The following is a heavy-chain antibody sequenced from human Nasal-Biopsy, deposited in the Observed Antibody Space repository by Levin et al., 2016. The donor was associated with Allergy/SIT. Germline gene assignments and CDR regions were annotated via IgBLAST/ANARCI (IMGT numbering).Heavy chain of an antibody. D-gene: IGHD6-19*01. CDR3: AKSLAVATTPFDH. CDR2: IGGSGANT. CDR1: GFTFSLDA. Sequence: GESLKISCEGTGFTFSLDAMSWVRQAPGKGLEWVSTIGGSGANTFYAGSVRDRFTVSRDNSKNTLYLQMDSLRADDTAVYYCAKSLAVATTPFDHWGHGILVTVSA. J-gene: IGHJ4*01. V-gene: IGHV3-23*01.